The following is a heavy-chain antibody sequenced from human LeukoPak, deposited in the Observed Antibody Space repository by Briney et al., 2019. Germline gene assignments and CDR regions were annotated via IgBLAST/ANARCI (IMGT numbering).Heavy chain of an antibody. J-gene: IGHJ6*03. D-gene: IGHD3-10*01. CDR2: INHSGST. Sequence: PSETLSLTCAVYGGSFSGYYWSWIRQPPGKGLEWIGEINHSGSTNYNPSLKSRVTISVDTSKNQFSLKLSSVTAADTAVYYCARGARYYSSGTVGNYYYYMDVWGKGTTVTVSS. CDR3: ARGARYYSSGTVGNYYYYMDV. V-gene: IGHV4-34*01. CDR1: GGSFSGYY.